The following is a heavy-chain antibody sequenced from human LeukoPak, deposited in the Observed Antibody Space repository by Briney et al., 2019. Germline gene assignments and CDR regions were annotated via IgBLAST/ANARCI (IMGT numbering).Heavy chain of an antibody. J-gene: IGHJ4*02. CDR3: ARALIGYYFDY. CDR1: GYSFTGYY. Sequence: ASVKVSCKASGYSFTGYYMHWVRQAPGQGLEWMGWINPNSGGTNYAQEFQGKVTMTRDTSISTAYMELSRLRSDDTAVYYCARALIGYYFDYWGQGTLVTVSS. D-gene: IGHD2-8*01. CDR2: INPNSGGT. V-gene: IGHV1-2*02.